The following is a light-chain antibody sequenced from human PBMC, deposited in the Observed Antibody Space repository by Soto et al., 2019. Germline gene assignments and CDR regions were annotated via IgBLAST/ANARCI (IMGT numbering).Light chain of an antibody. CDR1: QDINKY. CDR3: QKYGGVPVT. CDR2: SAS. Sequence: IQMTQSPSSLSASVGDRVTITCRASQDINKYLAWYQQRPGTVPKLLIYSASTLKSGVPSRFSGSRSGTDFTLTISSLQPEDVATYYCQKYGGVPVTFGQGTRLEIK. V-gene: IGKV1-27*01. J-gene: IGKJ5*01.